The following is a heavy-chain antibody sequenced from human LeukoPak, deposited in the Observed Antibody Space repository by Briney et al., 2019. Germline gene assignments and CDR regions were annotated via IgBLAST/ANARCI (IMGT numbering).Heavy chain of an antibody. D-gene: IGHD3-10*01. CDR2: INHNGST. CDR3: ARRRDYYGSGSYHTPPHWFDP. V-gene: IGHV4-34*01. CDR1: GVSFSGYY. Sequence: SETLSLTCAVYGVSFSGYYWSWIRQPPGKGLEWIGEINHNGSTNYNPSLKSRVTISVDTSKNQFSLKLSSVTAADTAVYYCARRRDYYGSGSYHTPPHWFDPWGQGTLVTVSS. J-gene: IGHJ5*02.